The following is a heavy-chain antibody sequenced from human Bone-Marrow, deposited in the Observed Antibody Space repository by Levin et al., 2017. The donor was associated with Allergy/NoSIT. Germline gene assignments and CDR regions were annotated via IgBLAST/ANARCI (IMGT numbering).Heavy chain of an antibody. CDR2: IIPIFGTA. V-gene: IGHV1-69*13. J-gene: IGHJ5*02. D-gene: IGHD2-15*01. Sequence: SVKVSCKASGGTFSSYAISWVRQAPGQGLEWMGGIIPIFGTANYAQKFQGRVTITADESTSTAYMELSSLRSEDTAVYYCARDTPQPEGYCSGGSCYGFRFWFDPWGQGTLVTVSS. CDR3: ARDTPQPEGYCSGGSCYGFRFWFDP. CDR1: GGTFSSYA.